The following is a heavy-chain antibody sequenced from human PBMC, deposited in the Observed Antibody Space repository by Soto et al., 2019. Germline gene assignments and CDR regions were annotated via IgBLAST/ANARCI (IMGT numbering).Heavy chain of an antibody. V-gene: IGHV4-4*02. CDR3: ARVAVAGNRFDY. Sequence: QVQLQESGPGLVKPSGTLSLTCAVSGGSISSSNWWSWVRQPPGKGLEWIGEIYHSGSTNYNPCLKSPVTTSVDKSKTRFSLKLSSVTAADTAVFYWARVAVAGNRFDYWGQGTLVTFSS. CDR1: GGSISSSNW. D-gene: IGHD6-19*01. J-gene: IGHJ4*02. CDR2: IYHSGST.